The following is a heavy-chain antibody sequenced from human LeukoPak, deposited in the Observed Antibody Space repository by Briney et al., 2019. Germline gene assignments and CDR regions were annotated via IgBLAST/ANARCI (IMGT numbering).Heavy chain of an antibody. Sequence: SETLSLTCTVSGGSISSDYWSWIRQPPGKGLEWIGYIDYSGTTNSNPSLRSRVAISVDTSKSQFSLNLSSVTAANTAVYYCARLLRSTTTSALWYFDLWGRGILVTVSS. J-gene: IGHJ2*01. V-gene: IGHV4-59*08. D-gene: IGHD4-17*01. CDR2: IDYSGTT. CDR3: ARLLRSTTTSALWYFDL. CDR1: GGSISSDY.